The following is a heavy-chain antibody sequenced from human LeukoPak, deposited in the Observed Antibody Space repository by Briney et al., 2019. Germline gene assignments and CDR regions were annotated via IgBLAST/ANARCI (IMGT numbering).Heavy chain of an antibody. Sequence: ASVKVSCKATGYTFTSYGISWVLQAPGQGLEWMGWISAYNGNTNYAQKLQGRVTMTTDTSTSTAYMELRSLRCDDTAVYYCARDSPIIAAAGTFDYWGQGTLVTVSS. CDR2: ISAYNGNT. CDR1: GYTFTSYG. D-gene: IGHD6-13*01. V-gene: IGHV1-18*01. J-gene: IGHJ4*02. CDR3: ARDSPIIAAAGTFDY.